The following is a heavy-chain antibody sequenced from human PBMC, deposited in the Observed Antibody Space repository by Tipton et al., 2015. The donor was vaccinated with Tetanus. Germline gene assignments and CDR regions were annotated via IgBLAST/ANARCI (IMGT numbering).Heavy chain of an antibody. J-gene: IGHJ4*02. CDR3: ARLRWSYSFRPYDFDA. Sequence: VQLVQSGAEMRKSGESLKISCKTSGYFFDTHWIGWVRQMPGKGLEWMGIIYSGDSDTRYSPAFDDQVTISVDKSINTAYLQGNSLRASDSGLVYGARLRWSYSFRPYDFDAWGLGTLVSVSS. D-gene: IGHD1-26*01. CDR2: IYSGDSDT. V-gene: IGHV5-51*01. CDR1: GYFFDTHW.